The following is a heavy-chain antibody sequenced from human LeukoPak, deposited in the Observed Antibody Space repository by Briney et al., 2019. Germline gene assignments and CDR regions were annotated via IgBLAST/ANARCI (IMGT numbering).Heavy chain of an antibody. J-gene: IGHJ6*02. Sequence: GRSLRLSCAASGFTFSSYGMHWVRQAPGKGLEWVAVIWYDGSNKYYADSVKGRFTISRDNSKNTLYLQMNSLRAEDTAVYYCARDNWNDGRTMDVWGQGTTVTVSS. CDR3: ARDNWNDGRTMDV. CDR2: IWYDGSNK. D-gene: IGHD1-20*01. V-gene: IGHV3-33*01. CDR1: GFTFSSYG.